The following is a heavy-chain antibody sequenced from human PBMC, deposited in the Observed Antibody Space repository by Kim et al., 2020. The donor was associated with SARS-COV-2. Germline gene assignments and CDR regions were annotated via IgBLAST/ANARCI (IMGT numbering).Heavy chain of an antibody. CDR3: ARVGFYSSGWYDFDY. V-gene: IGHV6-1*01. D-gene: IGHD6-19*01. J-gene: IGHJ4*02. Sequence: SVKSRITITPDTSKNQFSLPLNSVSPEDTAVYYCARVGFYSSGWYDFDYWGQGTLVTVSS.